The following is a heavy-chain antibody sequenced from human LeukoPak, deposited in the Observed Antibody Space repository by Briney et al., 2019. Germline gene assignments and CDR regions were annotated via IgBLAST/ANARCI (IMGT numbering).Heavy chain of an antibody. J-gene: IGHJ4*02. CDR3: ARDYYSSGLPYYFDY. V-gene: IGHV3-30*04. D-gene: IGHD6-19*01. Sequence: PGRSLRLSCAASGFTFSSYAMHWVRQAPGKGLEWVAVISYDGSNKYYADSVKGRFTISRDNSKNTLYLQMNSLRAEDTAVYYCARDYYSSGLPYYFDYWGQGTLVTVSS. CDR1: GFTFSSYA. CDR2: ISYDGSNK.